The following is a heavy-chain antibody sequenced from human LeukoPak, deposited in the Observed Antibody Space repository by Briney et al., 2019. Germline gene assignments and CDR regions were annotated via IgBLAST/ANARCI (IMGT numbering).Heavy chain of an antibody. CDR3: AKDRRGYDFDY. CDR1: GFTFSSYG. Sequence: GGCLRLSCAASGFTFSSYGMHWVRQAPGKGLEWVAVIPYDGSNKYYADSVKGRFTISRDNSKHTLYLQMNSLRAEDTAVYYCAKDRRGYDFDYWGQGTLVTVSS. J-gene: IGHJ4*02. D-gene: IGHD3-10*01. V-gene: IGHV3-30*18. CDR2: IPYDGSNK.